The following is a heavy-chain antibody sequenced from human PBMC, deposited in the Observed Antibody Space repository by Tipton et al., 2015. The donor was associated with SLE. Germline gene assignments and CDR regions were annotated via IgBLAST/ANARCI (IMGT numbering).Heavy chain of an antibody. CDR1: GGSISRSTYY. Sequence: TLSLTCTVSGGSISRSTYYWGWIRQPPGKGLEWIGESNQSTGTNYNPALKSRVTISVDTSKNQFSLNLSSVTAADTAVYYCAREERYCRGGSCYLLHNWFDPWGQGILVTVSS. V-gene: IGHV4-39*07. CDR3: AREERYCRGGSCYLLHNWFDP. J-gene: IGHJ5*02. D-gene: IGHD2-15*01. CDR2: SNQSTGT.